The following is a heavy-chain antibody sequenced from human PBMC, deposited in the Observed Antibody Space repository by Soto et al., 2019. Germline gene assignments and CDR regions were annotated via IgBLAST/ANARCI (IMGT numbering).Heavy chain of an antibody. CDR2: IIPMFGTA. CDR1: GGTFSTYA. V-gene: IGHV1-69*05. D-gene: IGHD5-18*01. Sequence: QVQLVQSGAEVKKPESSVKVSCKAPGGTFSTYAFSWVRQAPGQGLEWMGGIIPMFGTANYAQRFQDRVTXTXXESTNTVYMELSSLRSEDTAVYFCASGIQLWLRRINNGYSGWGQGTLVTVSS. CDR3: ASGIQLWLRRINNGYSG. J-gene: IGHJ4*02.